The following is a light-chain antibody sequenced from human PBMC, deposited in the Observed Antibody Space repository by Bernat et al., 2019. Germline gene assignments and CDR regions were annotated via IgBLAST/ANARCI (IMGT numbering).Light chain of an antibody. J-gene: IGLJ1*01. CDR3: SSYSGTPAPYV. Sequence: QSALTQPASVSGSPGQSITISCTGTSGDDGGYNYASWYQQLPGKAPKLMIYDVSDRPAGVSDRFSGSKSGNTASLTISGLQAEDEADYCCSSYSGTPAPYVFGTGTEGTVL. CDR2: DVS. CDR1: SGDDGGYNY. V-gene: IGLV2-14*03.